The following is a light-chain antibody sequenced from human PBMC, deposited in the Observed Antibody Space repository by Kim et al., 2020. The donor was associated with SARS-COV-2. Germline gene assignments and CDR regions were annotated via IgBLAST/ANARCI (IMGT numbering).Light chain of an antibody. CDR2: DVS. V-gene: IGLV2-14*03. Sequence: GQSITISCTGTSSDVGGYNYVAWYQQHPGKAPKHMIYDVSNRPSGGSNRFSGSKSGNTASLTISGLQAEDEADYYCSSYTSSSTLVFGTGTKVTVL. J-gene: IGLJ1*01. CDR3: SSYTSSSTLV. CDR1: SSDVGGYNY.